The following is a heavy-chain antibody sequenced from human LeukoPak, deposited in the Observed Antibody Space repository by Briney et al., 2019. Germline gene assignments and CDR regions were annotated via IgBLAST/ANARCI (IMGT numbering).Heavy chain of an antibody. V-gene: IGHV4-39*07. D-gene: IGHD5-24*01. Sequence: SETLSLTCTVSGGSISSSSYYWGWIRQPPGKGLEWIGSIYYSGSTYYNPSLKSRVTISVDTSKNQFSLKLSSVTAVDTAVYYCARDNSVRDEAWWFNPWGQGTLVTVSS. CDR3: ARDNSVRDEAWWFNP. CDR2: IYYSGST. CDR1: GGSISSSSYY. J-gene: IGHJ5*02.